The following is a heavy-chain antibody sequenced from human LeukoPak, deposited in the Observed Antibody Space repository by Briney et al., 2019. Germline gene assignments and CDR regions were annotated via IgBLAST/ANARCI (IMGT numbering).Heavy chain of an antibody. Sequence: GGTLRLSCSASGFSFSDFGMSWVRQAPGKGLEWVSYISSSGSTIYYADSVKGRFTISRDNAKNSLYLQMNSLRAEDTAVYYCAELGITMIGGVWGKGTTVTISS. D-gene: IGHD3-10*02. J-gene: IGHJ6*04. CDR2: ISSSGSTI. CDR3: AELGITMIGGV. V-gene: IGHV3-48*04. CDR1: GFSFSDFG.